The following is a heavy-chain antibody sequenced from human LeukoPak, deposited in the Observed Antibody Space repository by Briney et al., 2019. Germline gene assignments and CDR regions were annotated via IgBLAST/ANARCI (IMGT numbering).Heavy chain of an antibody. V-gene: IGHV3-21*04. Sequence: GRSLRLSCAASGFTFSNYSMNWVRQAPGKGLEWVSSISSSSSYIYYADSVKGRFTISRDNAKNSLYLQMNSLKTEDTAVYYCTRWGPGIAAATDYWGQGTLVTVSS. D-gene: IGHD6-13*01. CDR3: TRWGPGIAAATDY. CDR2: ISSSSSYI. CDR1: GFTFSNYS. J-gene: IGHJ4*02.